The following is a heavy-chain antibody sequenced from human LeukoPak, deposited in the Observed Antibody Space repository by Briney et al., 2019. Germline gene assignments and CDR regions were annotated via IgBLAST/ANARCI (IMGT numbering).Heavy chain of an antibody. CDR1: GFTFSSYA. CDR2: VSGSGIST. J-gene: IGHJ4*02. V-gene: IGHV3-23*01. D-gene: IGHD2-2*01. CDR3: AAIYCSSSSCYAFDY. Sequence: AGGSLRLSCAASGFTFSSYAMSWVRQAPGKGLEWVSAVSGSGISTYYADSVKGRFTISRDNSKNTLHLQMNSLIVEDTAVYYCAAIYCSSSSCYAFDYWGQGTLVTVPS.